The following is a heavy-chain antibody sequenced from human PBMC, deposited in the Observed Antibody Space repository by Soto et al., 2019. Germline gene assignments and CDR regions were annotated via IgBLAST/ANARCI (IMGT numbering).Heavy chain of an antibody. Sequence: PSETLSLTCTVSGGSISSGGYYWSWIRQHPGKGLEWIGYIYYSGSTYYNPSLKSRVTISVDTSKNQFSLKLSSVTAADTAVYYRCRGGVIVYNWFDPWGQGTLVTVSS. D-gene: IGHD3-16*02. CDR3: CRGGVIVYNWFDP. CDR2: IYYSGST. CDR1: GGSISSGGYY. V-gene: IGHV4-31*03. J-gene: IGHJ5*02.